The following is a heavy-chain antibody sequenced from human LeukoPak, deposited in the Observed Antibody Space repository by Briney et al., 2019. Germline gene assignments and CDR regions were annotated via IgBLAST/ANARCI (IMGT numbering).Heavy chain of an antibody. J-gene: IGHJ4*02. V-gene: IGHV3-23*01. CDR2: ISGSGGST. CDR1: GFTFSSYA. D-gene: IGHD2-15*01. CDR3: AKVHSVAATRLVDY. Sequence: PGGSLRLSCAASGFTFSSYAMSWVRQAPGKGLEWVSAISGSGGSTYYADSVKGRFTISRDNSKNTLYLQMNSLRAEDTAVDYCAKVHSVAATRLVDYWGQGTLVTVSS.